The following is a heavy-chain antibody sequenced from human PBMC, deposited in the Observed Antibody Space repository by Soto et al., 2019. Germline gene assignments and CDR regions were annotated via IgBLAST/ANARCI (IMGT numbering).Heavy chain of an antibody. Sequence: ASVKVSCKASGYTFTSYGISWVRQAPGQGLEWMGWISAYNGNTNYAQKLQGRVTMTTDTSTSTAYMELRSLRSDDTAVYYCARREEDYDFWSGYYFDYWGQGTLVTVSS. CDR1: GYTFTSYG. J-gene: IGHJ4*02. CDR2: ISAYNGNT. D-gene: IGHD3-3*01. CDR3: ARREEDYDFWSGYYFDY. V-gene: IGHV1-18*01.